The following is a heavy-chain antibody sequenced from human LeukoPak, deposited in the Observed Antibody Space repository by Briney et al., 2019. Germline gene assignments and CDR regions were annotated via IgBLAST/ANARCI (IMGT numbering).Heavy chain of an antibody. CDR1: GFTFNSYG. CDR3: ARGWKTYYDFWSGHTPSGMDV. V-gene: IGHV3-20*04. Sequence: GGSLRLSCAASGFTFNSYGMSWVRQAPGKGLEWVSGINWNGGSTGYADSVKGRFTISRDNAKNSLYLQMNSLRAEDTASYYCARGWKTYYDFWSGHTPSGMDVWGKGTTVTVSS. D-gene: IGHD3-3*01. J-gene: IGHJ6*03. CDR2: INWNGGST.